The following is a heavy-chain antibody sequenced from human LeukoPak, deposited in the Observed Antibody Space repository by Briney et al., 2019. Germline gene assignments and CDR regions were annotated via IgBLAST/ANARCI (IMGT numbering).Heavy chain of an antibody. CDR2: IYYSGST. Sequence: SETLSLTCTVSGGSISSYYWSWIRQPPGKGLEWIGNIYYSGSTNYNPSLKSRVTISVDTSKNQFSLKLSSVTAADTAVYNCARVSGHFYYYYYMDVWGKGTTVTVSS. CDR3: ARVSGHFYYYYYMDV. CDR1: GGSISSYY. J-gene: IGHJ6*03. V-gene: IGHV4-59*12.